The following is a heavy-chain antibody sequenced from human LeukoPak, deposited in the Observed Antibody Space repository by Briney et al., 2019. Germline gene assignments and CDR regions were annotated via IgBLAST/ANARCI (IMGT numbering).Heavy chain of an antibody. CDR2: IYGGGST. Sequence: GGSLRLSCAASGFTVSSNYMSWVRQAPGKGLEWVSVIYGGGSTYYADSVKGRFTISRDNSKNTLYLQMNSLRAEDTAVYYCARGRIQLWSDAFDIWGQGTMVTVSS. CDR3: ARGRIQLWSDAFDI. V-gene: IGHV3-53*01. D-gene: IGHD5-18*01. J-gene: IGHJ3*02. CDR1: GFTVSSNY.